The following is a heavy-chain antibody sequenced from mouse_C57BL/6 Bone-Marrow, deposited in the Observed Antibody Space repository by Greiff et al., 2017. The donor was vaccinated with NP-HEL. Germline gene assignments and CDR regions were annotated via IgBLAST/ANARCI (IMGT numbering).Heavy chain of an antibody. CDR3: ARHRYGGYYAMDY. CDR2: ISNGGGST. J-gene: IGHJ4*01. D-gene: IGHD2-14*01. Sequence: EVMLVESGGGLVQPGGSLKLSCAASGFTFSDYYMYWVRQTPEKRLEWVAYISNGGGSTYYPDTVKGRFTISRDNAKNTLYLQMSRLKSEDTAMYYCARHRYGGYYAMDYWGQGTSVIVSS. CDR1: GFTFSDYY. V-gene: IGHV5-12*01.